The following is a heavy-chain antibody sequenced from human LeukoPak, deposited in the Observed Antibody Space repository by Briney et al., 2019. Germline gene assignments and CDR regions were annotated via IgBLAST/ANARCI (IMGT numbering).Heavy chain of an antibody. J-gene: IGHJ4*02. CDR2: IIPIFGTA. CDR1: GGTFSSYA. CDR3: IAAAGPLSTTVTGGFDY. V-gene: IGHV1-69*06. Sequence: SVKVSCKASGGTFSSYAISWVRQAPGQGLEWMGGIIPIFGTANYAQKFQGRVTITADKSTSTAYMELSSLRSEDTAVYYCIAAAGPLSTTVTGGFDYWGQGTLVTVSS. D-gene: IGHD6-13*01.